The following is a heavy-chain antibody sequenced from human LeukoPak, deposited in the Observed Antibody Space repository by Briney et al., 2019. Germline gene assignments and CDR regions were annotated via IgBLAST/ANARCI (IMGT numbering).Heavy chain of an antibody. V-gene: IGHV1-2*02. J-gene: IGHJ3*02. Sequence: ASVKVSCKASGYTFTGYYIHWVRQAPGQGLEWMGWINPNSGGTNYAQKFQGRVTMTRDTSISTAYMELSRLRSGDTAVYYCATGLTNLLVAFDIWGQGTMVTVSS. CDR2: INPNSGGT. CDR3: ATGLTNLLVAFDI. D-gene: IGHD2/OR15-2a*01. CDR1: GYTFTGYY.